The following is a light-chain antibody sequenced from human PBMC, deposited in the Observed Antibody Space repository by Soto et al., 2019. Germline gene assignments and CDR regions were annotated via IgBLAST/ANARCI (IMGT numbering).Light chain of an antibody. Sequence: QSVLTQPPSVSAAPGQKVTISCSGSSYNIGGNYVSWYVQLPGTAPKFLIYGNNKRPSGIPDRFSGSKSGTSATLGITGLQTEDEVDYYCATWDSSLGSVVFGGGTKLTVL. CDR2: GNN. V-gene: IGLV1-51*01. CDR3: ATWDSSLGSVV. CDR1: SYNIGGNY. J-gene: IGLJ3*02.